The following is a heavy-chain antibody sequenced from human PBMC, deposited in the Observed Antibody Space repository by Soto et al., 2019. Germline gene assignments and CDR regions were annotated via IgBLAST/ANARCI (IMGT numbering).Heavy chain of an antibody. J-gene: IGHJ6*02. CDR2: IYYSGST. Sequence: PSETLSLTSTVSGGSISSYYWSWIRQPPGKGLEWIGYIYYSGSTNYNPSPKSRVTISVDTSKNQFSLKLSSVTAADTAVYYCARATYYYYGMDVWGQGTTVTV. CDR3: ARATYYYYGMDV. V-gene: IGHV4-59*01. CDR1: GGSISSYY.